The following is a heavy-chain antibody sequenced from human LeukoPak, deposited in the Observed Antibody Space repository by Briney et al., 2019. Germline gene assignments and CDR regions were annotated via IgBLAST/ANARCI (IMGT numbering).Heavy chain of an antibody. CDR1: GFRFSSYW. Sequence: GGSLRLSCAASGFRFSSYWMSWVRQAPGKGLEWVANIKQHGSEKYYVDSVKGRLTISRDDAKNSLYLQMDSQRAEDTAVYYCARDGEPFDYWGPGSLVTVSS. J-gene: IGHJ4*02. CDR3: ARDGEPFDY. CDR2: IKQHGSEK. V-gene: IGHV3-7*04. D-gene: IGHD3-10*01.